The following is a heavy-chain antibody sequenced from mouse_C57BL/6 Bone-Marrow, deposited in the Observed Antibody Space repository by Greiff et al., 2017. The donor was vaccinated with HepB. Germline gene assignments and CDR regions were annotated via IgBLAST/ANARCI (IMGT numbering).Heavy chain of an antibody. J-gene: IGHJ1*03. CDR3: ARVGNYWYFDA. Sequence: QVQLQQSGPELVKPGASVKISCKASGYAFSSSWMNWVKQRPGKGLEWIGRIYPGDGDTNYNGKFKGKATLTADKSSSTAYMQLSSLTSEDSAVYFCARVGNYWYFDAWGKGTTVTVSS. D-gene: IGHD2-1*01. V-gene: IGHV1-82*01. CDR2: IYPGDGDT. CDR1: GYAFSSSW.